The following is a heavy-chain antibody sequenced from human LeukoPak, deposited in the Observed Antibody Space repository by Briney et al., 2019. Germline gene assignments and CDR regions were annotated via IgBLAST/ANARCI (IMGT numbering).Heavy chain of an antibody. CDR2: IYYNDIT. D-gene: IGHD6-19*01. J-gene: IGHJ4*02. Sequence: SETLSLTCSVSGGLITSSIHYWAWLPPPQGQALEGIASIYYNDITYYNASLETRVTMSVDTSRNQFSLRLSSVSAADTSVYHCARQPTVKRGAVASNFDYWGQGTLVTVSS. V-gene: IGHV4-39*01. CDR1: GGLITSSIHY. CDR3: ARQPTVKRGAVASNFDY.